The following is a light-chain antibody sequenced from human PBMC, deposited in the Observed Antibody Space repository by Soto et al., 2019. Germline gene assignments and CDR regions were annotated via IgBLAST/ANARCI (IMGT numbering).Light chain of an antibody. Sequence: IGVATNPSPPALSPGERATLPCRASQSVSNNYLAWYQQKPGQAPRRLIYGASSRATGIPDRFSGSGSGTDFTLTISRLEPEDFAVYYCQQYSTSPTFGEGTRLEI. CDR3: QQYSTSPT. CDR1: QSVSNNY. V-gene: IGKV3-20*01. CDR2: GAS. J-gene: IGKJ5*01.